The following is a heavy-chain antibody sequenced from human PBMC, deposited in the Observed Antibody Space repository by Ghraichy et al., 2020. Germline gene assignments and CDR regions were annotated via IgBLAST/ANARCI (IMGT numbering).Heavy chain of an antibody. Sequence: GGSLRLSCAASGFTFSSYWMSWVRQAPGKGLEWVANIKQDGSEKYYVDSVTGRFTISRDNAKNSLYLQMNSLRAEDTAVYYCRLTPHDYYCGMDVWDQGTTVPVS. D-gene: IGHD1-14*01. CDR3: RLTPHDYYCGMDV. CDR2: IKQDGSEK. V-gene: IGHV3-7*01. J-gene: IGHJ6*02. CDR1: GFTFSSYW.